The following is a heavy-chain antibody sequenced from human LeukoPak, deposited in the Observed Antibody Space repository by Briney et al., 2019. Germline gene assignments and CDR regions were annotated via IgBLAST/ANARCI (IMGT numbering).Heavy chain of an antibody. V-gene: IGHV4-4*02. Sequence: SETLSLTCGVSGGSISTTNWWSRVRQPPGGGLEWIGEISLAGRTRYNPSLKSRVNISIDESKNHLYLNLASVTAADTAVYYCSRESGPFCPFGHWGQGTLVAVTS. D-gene: IGHD1-26*01. J-gene: IGHJ4*02. CDR3: SRESGPFCPFGH. CDR1: GGSISTTNW. CDR2: ISLAGRT.